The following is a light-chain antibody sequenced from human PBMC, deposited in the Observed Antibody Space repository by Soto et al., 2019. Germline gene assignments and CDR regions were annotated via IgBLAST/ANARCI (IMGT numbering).Light chain of an antibody. V-gene: IGKV3-15*01. CDR3: HQNNNWWT. CDR2: GAS. Sequence: KERTNAAESLSVAPGGTATLYSRASQSVSSSLAWYQQQPGQAPRLVIYGASTRATGIPARFSGSGSGTEFTIAISSLEFGDSAVYYCHQNNNWWTFGDGTKVDIK. J-gene: IGKJ1*01. CDR1: QSVSSS.